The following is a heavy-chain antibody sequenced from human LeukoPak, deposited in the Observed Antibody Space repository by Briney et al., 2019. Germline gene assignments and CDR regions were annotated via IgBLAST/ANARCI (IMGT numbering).Heavy chain of an antibody. CDR2: ISNSGTII. V-gene: IGHV3-11*01. CDR3: AAQTTLGQEEAFDI. Sequence: GGSLRLSCAPSGFTFSDYFMNWIGQAPGPGREGVSYISNSGTIISYADSVQGRFTISRDNTKNSLYLQMNCVRAEDTAVYYCAAQTTLGQEEAFDIWGQGTMVTVSS. J-gene: IGHJ3*02. D-gene: IGHD4-11*01. CDR1: GFTFSDYF.